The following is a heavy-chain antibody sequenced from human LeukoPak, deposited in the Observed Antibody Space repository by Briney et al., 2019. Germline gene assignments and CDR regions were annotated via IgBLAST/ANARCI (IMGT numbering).Heavy chain of an antibody. CDR2: MNPKSGNT. V-gene: IGHV1-8*01. D-gene: IGHD2-2*01. CDR3: ARKIASTRLGVRYYYMDV. CDR1: GYTFISYD. J-gene: IGHJ6*03. Sequence: ASVKVSCKTSGYTFISYDIVWLRQATGQGFEWMGYMNPKSGNTDYVQNFRGRVTMTRDTSITTAYMELGGLRSEDTAVYYCARKIASTRLGVRYYYMDVWGEGTTVTISS.